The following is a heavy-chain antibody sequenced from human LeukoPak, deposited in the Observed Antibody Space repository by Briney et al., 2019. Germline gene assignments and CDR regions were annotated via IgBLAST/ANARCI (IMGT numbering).Heavy chain of an antibody. D-gene: IGHD2-2*01. Sequence: ASVKVSCKASGYTFTSYGISWVRQAPGQGLEWMGWISAYNGNTNYAQKLQGRVTMTTDTSTSTAYMELRSLRSDDTAVYYCARDRRCSSTSCLSPFDYWGQGTLVTVSS. CDR3: ARDRRCSSTSCLSPFDY. CDR2: ISAYNGNT. CDR1: GYTFTSYG. V-gene: IGHV1-18*01. J-gene: IGHJ4*02.